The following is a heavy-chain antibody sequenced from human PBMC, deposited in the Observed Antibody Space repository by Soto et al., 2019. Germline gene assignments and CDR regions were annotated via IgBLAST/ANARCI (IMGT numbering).Heavy chain of an antibody. Sequence: SVKVSCKTSGFTFRSSAVQWVRQARGQRLEWIGWLVVGTGNTNYAQKFQQRVTISSDRSTNTVSMELSSLTSEDTAVYYCATGAYCSGGSCSDYYYYYYGMDLWGQGTTVTVS. D-gene: IGHD2-15*01. V-gene: IGHV1-58*01. CDR3: ATGAYCSGGSCSDYYYYYYGMDL. CDR2: LVVGTGNT. J-gene: IGHJ6*02. CDR1: GFTFRSSA.